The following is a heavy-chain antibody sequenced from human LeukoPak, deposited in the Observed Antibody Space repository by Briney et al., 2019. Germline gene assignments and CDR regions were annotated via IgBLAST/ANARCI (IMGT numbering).Heavy chain of an antibody. CDR3: ARGGSYVYDILTGDSDAFDI. D-gene: IGHD3-9*01. Sequence: ASETLSLTCTVSGGSISGGDYYWSWIRQPPGKGLEWIGYIYYSGSTYYNPSLKSRVTISVDTSKNQFSLKLSSVTAADTAVYYCARGGSYVYDILTGDSDAFDIWGQGTMVTVSS. V-gene: IGHV4-30-4*01. J-gene: IGHJ3*02. CDR2: IYYSGST. CDR1: GGSISGGDYY.